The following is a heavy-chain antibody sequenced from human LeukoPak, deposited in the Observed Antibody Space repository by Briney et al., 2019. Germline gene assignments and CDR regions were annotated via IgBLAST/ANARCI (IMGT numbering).Heavy chain of an antibody. CDR1: GFTLSSYA. J-gene: IGHJ4*02. CDR3: AKESGYCSGGSCYSEYYFDY. CDR2: IRGSGGGT. V-gene: IGHV3-23*01. D-gene: IGHD2-15*01. Sequence: GGSLRLSCAASGFTLSSYAMSCVRQAPGKGLEWVSGIRGSGGGTYYADSVKGRFTISRDNSKNTLYLQMNRQRAEDTAVYYCAKESGYCSGGSCYSEYYFDYWGQGTLVTVSS.